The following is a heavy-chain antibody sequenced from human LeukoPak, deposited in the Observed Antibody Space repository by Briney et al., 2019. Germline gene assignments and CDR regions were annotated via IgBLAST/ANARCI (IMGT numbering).Heavy chain of an antibody. CDR2: IYYSGST. CDR3: AISAAGLVRSFDY. Sequence: PSETLSLTCTVSGDSISRGGYYWSWIRQHSGKGLEWIGYIYYSGSTYYNPSLKSRVTISLDTSKNQFSLELSSVTVADTAVYYCAISAAGLVRSFDYWGQGTLVTVSS. J-gene: IGHJ4*02. V-gene: IGHV4-31*03. D-gene: IGHD6-19*01. CDR1: GDSISRGGYY.